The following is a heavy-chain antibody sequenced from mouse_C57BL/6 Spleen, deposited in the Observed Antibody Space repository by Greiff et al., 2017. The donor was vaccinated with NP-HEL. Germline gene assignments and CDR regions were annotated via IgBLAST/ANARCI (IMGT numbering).Heavy chain of an antibody. CDR3: AREGYYDYLYYAMDY. J-gene: IGHJ4*01. CDR2: ISDGGSYT. Sequence: VQLKESGGGLVKPGGSLKLSCAASGFTFSSYAMSWVRQTPEKRLEWVATISDGGSYTYYPDNVKGRFTISRDNAKNNLYLQMSHLKSEDTAMYYCAREGYYDYLYYAMDYWGQGTSVTVSS. D-gene: IGHD2-4*01. V-gene: IGHV5-4*01. CDR1: GFTFSSYA.